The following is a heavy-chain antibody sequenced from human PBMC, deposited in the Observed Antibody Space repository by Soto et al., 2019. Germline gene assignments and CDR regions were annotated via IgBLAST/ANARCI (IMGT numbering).Heavy chain of an antibody. CDR3: AGGMAGLDV. CDR2: INSDGSHT. J-gene: IGHJ6*02. Sequence: EVQLVESGGGLVQPGGSLRLSCAASGLSFNIYWMHWVRQVPGKGLAWLARINSDGSHTIYVDSVKGRFTISRDNAKSTVFLQMDSLRDEDTGVYYCAGGMAGLDVWGQGTTVTVSS. V-gene: IGHV3-74*01. CDR1: GLSFNIYW.